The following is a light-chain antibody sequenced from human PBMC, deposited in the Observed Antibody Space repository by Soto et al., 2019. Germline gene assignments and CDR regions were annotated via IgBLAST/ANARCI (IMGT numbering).Light chain of an antibody. CDR1: SSDVGGYNY. CDR2: EVT. CDR3: SSYTSSSSWV. Sequence: QSALTQPASVSGSPRQSITISCTGTSSDVGGYNYVSWYQQHPGKAPKLLIYEVTNRPSGGSNRFSGSKSGNTASLTISGLQAEDEADYYCSSYTSSSSWVFGGGTKLTVL. V-gene: IGLV2-14*01. J-gene: IGLJ3*02.